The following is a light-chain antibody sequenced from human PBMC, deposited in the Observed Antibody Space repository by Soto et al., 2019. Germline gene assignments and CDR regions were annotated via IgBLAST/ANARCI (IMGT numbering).Light chain of an antibody. CDR2: EGS. Sequence: QSALTQPASVSGSPGQSITISCTGTSSDVGGYDLVSWYQQHLGKAPKLIIYEGSKRPSGISNRFSGSKSGNTASLIISGLQGDDEGDYYCCAYVSSNTLLFGGGTKVTVL. V-gene: IGLV2-23*01. CDR3: CAYVSSNTLL. CDR1: SSDVGGYDL. J-gene: IGLJ3*02.